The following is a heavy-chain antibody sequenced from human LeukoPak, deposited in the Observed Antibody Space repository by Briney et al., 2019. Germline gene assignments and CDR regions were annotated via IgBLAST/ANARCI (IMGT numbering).Heavy chain of an antibody. CDR3: AKAWGTLPWSY. J-gene: IGHJ4*02. Sequence: PGGSLRLSCAASGFTFFNYAMNWIRQAPGRGLEWVSAVDGSGHTTFYAESVRGRFTISRDNSKNSLYLQMNSLRAEDTAIYYCAKAWGTLPWSYWGQGTPVTVSS. D-gene: IGHD3-16*01. V-gene: IGHV3-23*01. CDR1: GFTFFNYA. CDR2: VDGSGHTT.